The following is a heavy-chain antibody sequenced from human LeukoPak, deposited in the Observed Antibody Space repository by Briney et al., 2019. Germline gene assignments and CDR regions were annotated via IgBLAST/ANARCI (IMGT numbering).Heavy chain of an antibody. V-gene: IGHV1-18*01. Sequence: ASVKVSCKASGYTFTSYGISWVRQAPGQGLEWMGWISAYSGNTKYAQKLQDTVSMTTDTSTSTAYMELRSLRSDDTAVYYCGRVPSTLYDFWSAFFIDYWGQGTLVTVSS. J-gene: IGHJ4*02. CDR2: ISAYSGNT. CDR1: GYTFTSYG. CDR3: GRVPSTLYDFWSAFFIDY. D-gene: IGHD3-3*01.